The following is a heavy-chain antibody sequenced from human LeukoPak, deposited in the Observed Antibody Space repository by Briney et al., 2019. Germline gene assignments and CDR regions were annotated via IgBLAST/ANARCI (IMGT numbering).Heavy chain of an antibody. J-gene: IGHJ4*02. CDR3: ARATFMFGIAAAGTKY. V-gene: IGHV1-2*02. Sequence: ASVKVSCKASGYTFTGYYMHWVRQAPGQGLEWMGWINPNSGGTNYAQKFQGRVTMTRDTPISTAYMELSRLRSDDTAVYYCARATFMFGIAAAGTKYWGQGTLVTVSS. CDR1: GYTFTGYY. D-gene: IGHD6-13*01. CDR2: INPNSGGT.